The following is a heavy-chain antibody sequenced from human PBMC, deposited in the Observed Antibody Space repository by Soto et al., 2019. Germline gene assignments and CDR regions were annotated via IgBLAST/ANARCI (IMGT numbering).Heavy chain of an antibody. CDR1: GFTFSSYG. D-gene: IGHD3-10*01. V-gene: IGHV3-33*01. CDR2: IWYDGSNK. J-gene: IGHJ6*02. Sequence: GGSLRLSCAASGFTFSSYGMHWVRQAPGKGLEWVAVIWYDGSNKYYADSVKGRFTISRDNSKNTLYLQMNSLRAEDTAVYYCASLKPNYYGSGSYYEGVWGQGTTVTVSS. CDR3: ASLKPNYYGSGSYYEGV.